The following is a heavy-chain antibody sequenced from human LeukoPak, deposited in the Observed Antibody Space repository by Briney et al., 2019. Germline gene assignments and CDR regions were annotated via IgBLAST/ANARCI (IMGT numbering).Heavy chain of an antibody. J-gene: IGHJ6*03. CDR1: GFTFSSYW. V-gene: IGHV3-7*01. CDR2: IKQDGSEK. CDR3: ARWGRDIVVVPAASSAYYYYYYMDV. D-gene: IGHD2-2*01. Sequence: QPGGSLRLSCAASGFTFSSYWMSWVRQAPGKGLEWVANIKQDGSEKYYVDSVKGRFTISRDNAKNSLYLQMNSLRAEDTAVYYCARWGRDIVVVPAASSAYYYYYYMDVWGKGTTVTISS.